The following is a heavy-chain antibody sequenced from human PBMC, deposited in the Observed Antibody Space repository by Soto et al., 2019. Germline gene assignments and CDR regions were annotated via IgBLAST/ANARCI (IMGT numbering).Heavy chain of an antibody. CDR2: ISGSGGST. CDR3: AKGISCSSTSCYGFDY. D-gene: IGHD2-2*01. V-gene: IGHV3-23*01. J-gene: IGHJ4*02. CDR1: GFTFSSYA. Sequence: GGSLRLSCAASGFTFSSYAMSWVRQAPGKGLEWVSAISGSGGSTYYADSVKGRFTISRDNSKNTLYLQMNSLRAEDTAVYYCAKGISCSSTSCYGFDYWGQGTLVTVSS.